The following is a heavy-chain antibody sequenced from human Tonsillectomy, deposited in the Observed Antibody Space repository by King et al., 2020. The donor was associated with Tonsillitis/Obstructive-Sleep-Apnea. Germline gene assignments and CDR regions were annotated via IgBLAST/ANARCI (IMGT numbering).Heavy chain of an antibody. CDR2: INHSGST. CDR1: GESFSGHY. V-gene: IGHV4-34*01. J-gene: IGHJ4*02. CDR3: ARRQSVTVVSFDY. D-gene: IGHD1-20*01. Sequence: VQLQQWGAGLLKPSETLSLTCAVYGESFSGHYWSWIRQTPGKGLEWIGEINHSGSTNYNPSLKSRVTISVDTSKNQFSLNLSSVTAADTAVYYCARRQSVTVVSFDYWGQGTLVTVSS.